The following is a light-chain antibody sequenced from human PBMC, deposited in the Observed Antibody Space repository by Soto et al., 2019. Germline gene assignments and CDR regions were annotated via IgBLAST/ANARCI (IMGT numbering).Light chain of an antibody. Sequence: EIVLTQSPATLSLSPGERATLSCRASQSVSSSLGWYQQIPGQAPRLLIYDASNMATGIPARFSGSGSGTDFTLTISSLEPEDFAVYYCQQRSNWPRTFGQGTKLEIK. CDR2: DAS. V-gene: IGKV3-11*01. CDR1: QSVSSS. J-gene: IGKJ2*01. CDR3: QQRSNWPRT.